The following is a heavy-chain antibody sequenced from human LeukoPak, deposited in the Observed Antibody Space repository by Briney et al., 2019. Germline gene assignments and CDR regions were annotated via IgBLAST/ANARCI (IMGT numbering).Heavy chain of an antibody. CDR1: GGSVSSSSYY. V-gene: IGHV4-39*07. D-gene: IGHD5-24*01. CDR2: MNHSGST. Sequence: SETLSLTCTVSGGSVSSSSYYWGWIRQPPGKGLEWIGEMNHSGSTNYNPSLKSRVTISVDTPKNQFSLKLSSVTAADTAVYYSARIFLDGYRVYYYYYMDVWGKGTTVTVSS. J-gene: IGHJ6*03. CDR3: ARIFLDGYRVYYYYYMDV.